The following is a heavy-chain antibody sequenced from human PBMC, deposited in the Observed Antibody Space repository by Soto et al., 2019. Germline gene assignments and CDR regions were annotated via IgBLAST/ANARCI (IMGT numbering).Heavy chain of an antibody. V-gene: IGHV3-23*01. J-gene: IGHJ5*02. CDR3: TKNGRSGGSGPNWLDP. D-gene: IGHD2-15*01. CDR1: GFTFNSYV. Sequence: EVQLLESGGGLVQPGGSLRLSCAASGFTFNSYVMSWVRQAPGKGLEWVSGISGSGRDTYSADSVKGRFTISRDNSKNPLYLQMNSLRAEDTALYYCTKNGRSGGSGPNWLDPWGQGTLVTVSS. CDR2: ISGSGRDT.